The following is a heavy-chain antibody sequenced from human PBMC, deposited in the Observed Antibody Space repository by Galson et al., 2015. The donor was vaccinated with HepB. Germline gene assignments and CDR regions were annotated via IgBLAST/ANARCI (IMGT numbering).Heavy chain of an antibody. CDR2: IRSKDYGGTT. CDR1: GFTFGDYA. D-gene: IGHD1-7*01. J-gene: IGHJ4*02. Sequence: SLRLSCAASGFTFGDYAVSWFRQAPGRGLEWVGFIRSKDYGGTTEHAASVKGRFLVSRDDSKSIAYLHMNSLKTADTAVYYCSRSTGNYEDYFDYWGQGTLVTVSS. V-gene: IGHV3-49*03. CDR3: SRSTGNYEDYFDY.